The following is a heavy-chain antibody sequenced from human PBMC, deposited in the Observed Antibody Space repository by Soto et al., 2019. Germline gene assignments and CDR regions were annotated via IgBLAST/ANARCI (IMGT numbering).Heavy chain of an antibody. CDR2: IIPIFGTA. Sequence: SVKVSCKASGGTFSSYAISWVRQAPGQGLEWMGGIIPIFGTANYAQKFQGRVTITADKSTSTAYMELSSLRSEDTAVYYCAREVTYYYGSGSYYYFDYWGQGTLVTVSS. CDR1: GGTFSSYA. CDR3: AREVTYYYGSGSYYYFDY. J-gene: IGHJ4*02. V-gene: IGHV1-69*06. D-gene: IGHD3-10*01.